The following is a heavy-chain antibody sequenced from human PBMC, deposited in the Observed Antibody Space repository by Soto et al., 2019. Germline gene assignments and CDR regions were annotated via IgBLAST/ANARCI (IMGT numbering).Heavy chain of an antibody. V-gene: IGHV3-23*01. Sequence: PGGSLRLSCAASGFTFSSYAMSWVRQAPGKGLEWVSAISGSGGSTYYADSVKGRFTISRDNSKNTLYLQMSSLRAEDTAVYYCAKDKSSGYYPFDYWGQGTLVTVSS. CDR1: GFTFSSYA. CDR3: AKDKSSGYYPFDY. CDR2: ISGSGGST. J-gene: IGHJ4*02. D-gene: IGHD3-22*01.